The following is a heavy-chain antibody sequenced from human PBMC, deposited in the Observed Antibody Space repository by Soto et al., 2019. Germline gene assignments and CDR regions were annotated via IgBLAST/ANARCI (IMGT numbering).Heavy chain of an antibody. V-gene: IGHV4-34*01. CDR1: GGSFSTYY. CDR3: ARGANGTRDFDF. D-gene: IGHD1-7*01. CDR2: IHHSEST. J-gene: IGHJ4*02. Sequence: QVQVQQWGAGLLKPSETLSLTCAVYGGSFSTYYWSWISQPPGKGLEWIFEIHHSESTNYNPCLTSRVTIPGAQSKNQLSHTVSSGTAADTAVYYCARGANGTRDFDFWVQGTLVTVFS.